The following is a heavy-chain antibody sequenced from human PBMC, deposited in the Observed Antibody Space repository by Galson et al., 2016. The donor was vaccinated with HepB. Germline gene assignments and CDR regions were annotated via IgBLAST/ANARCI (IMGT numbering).Heavy chain of an antibody. J-gene: IGHJ6*02. Sequence: SLRLSCAASGFTFSSYAMSWVRQAPGKGLEWVSSISGSDSSTYYADSVKGRFTISRDNSKNTLFLQMNSLRAEDTAVYYCAKVIDFDSSEGMDVWGQGTTVTVSS. CDR3: AKVIDFDSSEGMDV. CDR2: ISGSDSST. CDR1: GFTFSSYA. V-gene: IGHV3-23*01. D-gene: IGHD3-22*01.